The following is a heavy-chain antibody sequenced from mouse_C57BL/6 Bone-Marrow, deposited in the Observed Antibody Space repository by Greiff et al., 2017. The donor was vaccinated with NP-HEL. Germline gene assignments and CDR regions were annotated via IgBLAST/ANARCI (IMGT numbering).Heavy chain of an antibody. Sequence: VQLQQSGAELARPGASVKLSCKASGYTFTSYGISWVKQRTGQGLEWIGVIYPRSGNPYYNEKFQGKATLTADKSSSTAYMELRSLTSEDSAVYFCAKLGQKPFAYWGQGTLVTVSA. CDR2: IYPRSGNP. D-gene: IGHD4-1*01. CDR1: GYTFTSYG. CDR3: AKLGQKPFAY. V-gene: IGHV1-81*01. J-gene: IGHJ3*01.